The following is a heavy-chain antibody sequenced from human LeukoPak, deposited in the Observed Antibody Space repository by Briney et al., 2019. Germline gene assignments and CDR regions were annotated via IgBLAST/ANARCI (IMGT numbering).Heavy chain of an antibody. CDR1: GFTFSSYS. D-gene: IGHD1-26*01. Sequence: GGSLRLSCAASGFTFSSYSMNWVRQAPGKGLEWVSYISSSSSTIYSADSVKGRFTISRDNAKNSLYLQMNSLRAEDTAVYYCARDLSGSRGSYYYYYMDVWGKGTTVTISS. V-gene: IGHV3-48*01. CDR3: ARDLSGSRGSYYYYYMDV. J-gene: IGHJ6*03. CDR2: ISSSSSTI.